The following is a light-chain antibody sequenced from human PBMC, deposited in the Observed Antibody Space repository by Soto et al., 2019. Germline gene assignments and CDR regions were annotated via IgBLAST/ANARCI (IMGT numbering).Light chain of an antibody. CDR3: QQYYRTPLT. CDR2: WAS. Sequence: DIVMTQSPDSLAVSLGERATINCKSSQRVLYSSNNKNYLAWYQHKAGQPPKVLIYWASTRESGVPDRFSGSGSGTDFTLTISSLQAEDVAVYYCQQYYRTPLTFGGGTKVEIK. J-gene: IGKJ4*01. CDR1: QRVLYSSNNKNY. V-gene: IGKV4-1*01.